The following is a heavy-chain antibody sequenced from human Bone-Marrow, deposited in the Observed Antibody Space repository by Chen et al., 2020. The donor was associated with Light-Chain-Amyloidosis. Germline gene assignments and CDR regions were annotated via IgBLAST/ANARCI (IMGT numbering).Heavy chain of an antibody. V-gene: IGHV3-23*04. J-gene: IGHJ4*02. CDR1: GFTFVSYA. CDR3: AKEPSRHMVRGEPELDY. D-gene: IGHD3-10*01. Sequence: EVQLVESGGGLVKPGGSLRLSCAASGFTFVSYAMGWVRQAPGKGLEWVADVSAGGGYTYYADSVKGRFTISRDNSKNTLYLQMNSLRAEDTAVYYCAKEPSRHMVRGEPELDYWGQGTLVTVSS. CDR2: VSAGGGYT.